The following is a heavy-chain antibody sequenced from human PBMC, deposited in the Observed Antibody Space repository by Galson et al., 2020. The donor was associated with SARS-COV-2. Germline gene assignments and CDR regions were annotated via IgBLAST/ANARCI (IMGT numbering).Heavy chain of an antibody. CDR2: IIGGGGST. D-gene: IGHD4-17*01. Sequence: GGSLRLSCAASGFTFSRYAMAWVRQAPGKGLEWVSGIIGGGGSTYYADSVKGRFTISRDISQNTVYLQMSSLRAEDTAVYYCAKDRGNDYGDQLDFWGQGTQVTVSS. CDR3: AKDRGNDYGDQLDF. V-gene: IGHV3-23*01. CDR1: GFTFSRYA. J-gene: IGHJ4*02.